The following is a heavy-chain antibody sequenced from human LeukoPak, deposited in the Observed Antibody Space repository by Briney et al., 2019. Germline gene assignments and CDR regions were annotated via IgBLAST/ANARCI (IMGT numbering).Heavy chain of an antibody. CDR2: MYYTGST. J-gene: IGHJ4*02. CDR1: GSSINSHDFY. V-gene: IGHV4-31*03. Sequence: SETLSLTCTVSGSSINSHDFYCNWVRQHPGKGLEWIGYMYYTGSTDYNPSLNSRVSISVDTSKNQFSLRLNSVTAADTAVCYCAGGFDSRKVGYWGQGTLVTVSS. CDR3: AGGFDSRKVGY. D-gene: IGHD3-22*01.